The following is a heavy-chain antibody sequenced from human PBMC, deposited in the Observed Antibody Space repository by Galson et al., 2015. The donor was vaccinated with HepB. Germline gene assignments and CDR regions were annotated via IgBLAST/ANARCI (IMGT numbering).Heavy chain of an antibody. V-gene: IGHV3-74*01. CDR1: GFTFSSYW. D-gene: IGHD6-19*01. CDR3: ARVDSSGWYGFSGYYYGMDV. Sequence: LRLSCAASGFTFSSYWMHWVRQAPGKGLVWVSRINSDGSSTSYADSVKGRFTISRDNAKNTLYLQMNSLRAEDTAVYYCARVDSSGWYGFSGYYYGMDVWGQGTTVTVSS. CDR2: INSDGSST. J-gene: IGHJ6*02.